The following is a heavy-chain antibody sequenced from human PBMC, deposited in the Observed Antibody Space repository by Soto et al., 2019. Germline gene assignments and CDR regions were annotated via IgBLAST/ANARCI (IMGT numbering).Heavy chain of an antibody. Sequence: ASVKVSCKASGYTFTSYGISWVRQAPGQGLEWMGWISAYNGNTNYAQKLQGRVTMTTDTSTSTAYMELRSLRSDDTAVYYCARDQEYIHYYYMDVWGKGTTVTVSS. CDR3: ARDQEYIHYYYMDV. CDR1: GYTFTSYG. V-gene: IGHV1-18*01. CDR2: ISAYNGNT. J-gene: IGHJ6*03. D-gene: IGHD6-6*01.